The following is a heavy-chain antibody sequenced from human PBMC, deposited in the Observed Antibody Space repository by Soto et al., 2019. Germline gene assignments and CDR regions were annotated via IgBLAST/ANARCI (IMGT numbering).Heavy chain of an antibody. Sequence: GASVKVSCKASGGTFSSYAISWVRQAPGQGLEWMGGIIPIFGTANYAQKFQGRVTITADESTSTAYMELSSLRSEDTAVYYCARDLEYYDILTGPNGRYNAFDIWGQGTMVTV. CDR1: GGTFSSYA. CDR3: ARDLEYYDILTGPNGRYNAFDI. J-gene: IGHJ3*02. V-gene: IGHV1-69*13. CDR2: IIPIFGTA. D-gene: IGHD3-9*01.